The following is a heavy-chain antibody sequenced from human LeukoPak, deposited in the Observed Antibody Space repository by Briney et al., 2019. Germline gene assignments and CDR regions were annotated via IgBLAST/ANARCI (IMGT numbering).Heavy chain of an antibody. CDR1: GGSISSGGYY. CDR3: ARDPYSSSSQGFDY. Sequence: SETLSLTCTVSGGSISSGGYYWSWIRQPPGKGLEWIGYIYHSGSTYYNPSLKSRVTISVDRSKNQFSLKLSSVTAADTAVYYCARDPYSSSSQGFDYWGQGTLVTVSS. V-gene: IGHV4-30-2*01. J-gene: IGHJ4*02. CDR2: IYHSGST. D-gene: IGHD6-6*01.